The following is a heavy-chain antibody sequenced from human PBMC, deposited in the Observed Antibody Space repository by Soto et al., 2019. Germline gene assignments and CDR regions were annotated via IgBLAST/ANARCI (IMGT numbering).Heavy chain of an antibody. CDR1: GFTFSSYG. CDR2: ISYDGSNK. J-gene: IGHJ4*02. CDR3: AKDPGYSGYDGLVN. V-gene: IGHV3-30*18. D-gene: IGHD5-12*01. Sequence: PGGSLRLSCAASGFTFSSYGMHWVRQAPGKGLEWVAVISYDGSNKYYADSVKGRFTISRDNSKNTLYLQMNSLRAEDTAVYYCAKDPGYSGYDGLVNWGQGTLVTVSS.